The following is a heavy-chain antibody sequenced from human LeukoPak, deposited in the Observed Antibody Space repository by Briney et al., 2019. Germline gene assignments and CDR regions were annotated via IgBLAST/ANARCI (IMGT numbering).Heavy chain of an antibody. CDR1: GFTFSSYW. J-gene: IGHJ3*02. V-gene: IGHV3-74*01. CDR2: INSDGSST. Sequence: PGGSLRLSCAASGFTFSSYWMHWVRQAPGKGLVWVSRINSDGSSTSYADSVKGRFTISRDNAKNTLYLQMNSLRAEDTAVYYCARGGYFDAFDIWGQGTMVTVSS. D-gene: IGHD3-22*01. CDR3: ARGGYFDAFDI.